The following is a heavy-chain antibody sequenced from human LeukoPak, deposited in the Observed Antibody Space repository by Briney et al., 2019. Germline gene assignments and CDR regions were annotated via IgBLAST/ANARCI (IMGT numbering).Heavy chain of an antibody. CDR1: GGSISSSSYH. V-gene: IGHV4-39*01. J-gene: IGHJ4*02. CDR3: ARHQRGFDY. CDR2: IYYNGST. D-gene: IGHD3-10*01. Sequence: SETLSLTCTVSGGSISSSSYHWGWIRQPPGKGLEWIGSIYYNGSTYYNPSLKSRVTISVDTSKNQFSLKLSSVTAADTAVYYCARHQRGFDYWGQGTLVTVSS.